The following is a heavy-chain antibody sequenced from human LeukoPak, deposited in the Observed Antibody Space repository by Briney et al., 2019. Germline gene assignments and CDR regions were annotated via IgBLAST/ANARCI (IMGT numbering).Heavy chain of an antibody. D-gene: IGHD3-10*01. Sequence: GGSLRLSCAASGFTFSSYAVSWVRQAPGKGLEWVSAISGSGGSTYYADSVKGRFTISRDNSKNTLYLQMNSLRAEDTAVYYCAKTTAYYGSENYYFDYWGQGTLVTVSS. J-gene: IGHJ4*02. CDR1: GFTFSSYA. CDR3: AKTTAYYGSENYYFDY. CDR2: ISGSGGST. V-gene: IGHV3-23*01.